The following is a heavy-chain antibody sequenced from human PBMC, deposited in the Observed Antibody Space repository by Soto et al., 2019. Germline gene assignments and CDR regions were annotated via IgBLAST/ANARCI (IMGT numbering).Heavy chain of an antibody. Sequence: GGSMRLSCAASGFTFSSYAMHWVRQAPGKGLEWVAVISYDGSNKYYADSVKGRFTISRDNSKNTLYLQMNSLRAEDTAVYYCARVRLRGSSVPGYFDYWGQGT. CDR1: GFTFSSYA. V-gene: IGHV3-30-3*01. J-gene: IGHJ4*02. CDR2: ISYDGSNK. D-gene: IGHD1-26*01. CDR3: ARVRLRGSSVPGYFDY.